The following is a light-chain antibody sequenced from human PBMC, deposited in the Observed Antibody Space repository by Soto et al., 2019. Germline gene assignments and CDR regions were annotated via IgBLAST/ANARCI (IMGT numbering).Light chain of an antibody. V-gene: IGLV3-21*02. CDR1: NIGTKG. J-gene: IGLJ2*01. CDR2: DDA. Sequence: SYELTQPPSVSVAPGQTATVTCGGDNIGTKGVHWYQQKPGQAPVVVVYDDADRPSGIPERVSGSSSGNTATLTITRVEAGDEADYYCQVWDRTATVVFGGGTKVTVL. CDR3: QVWDRTATVV.